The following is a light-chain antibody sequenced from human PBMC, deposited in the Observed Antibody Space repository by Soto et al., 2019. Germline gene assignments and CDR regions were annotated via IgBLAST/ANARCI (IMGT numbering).Light chain of an antibody. CDR3: QQYGDWPLT. V-gene: IGKV3-15*01. Sequence: EIVVTQSPATLSVSPGERATLSCRASQSVESNFAWYQQKPGQAPRLLIFATCTRATGVPARFSGSGSGTEFTLTISSLQSEDFAVYYCQQYGDWPLTFGGGAKVEIE. CDR1: QSVESN. CDR2: ATC. J-gene: IGKJ4*01.